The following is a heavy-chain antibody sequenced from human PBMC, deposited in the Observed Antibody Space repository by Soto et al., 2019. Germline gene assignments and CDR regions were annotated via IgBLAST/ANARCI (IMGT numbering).Heavy chain of an antibody. CDR3: ARVGGSGSYYNRPYYYYGMDV. CDR2: IKQDGVEK. CDR1: GFTFSNYW. V-gene: IGHV3-7*01. D-gene: IGHD3-10*01. J-gene: IGHJ6*02. Sequence: EVQLVESGGGLVQPGGSLRLSCAASGFTFSNYWMSWVRQAPKGLEWVADIKQDGVEKYYVDSVKGRFTISRDNAKNSLYLQMRSVRAEDTAVYYCARVGGSGSYYNRPYYYYGMDVWGQGTTVTVSS.